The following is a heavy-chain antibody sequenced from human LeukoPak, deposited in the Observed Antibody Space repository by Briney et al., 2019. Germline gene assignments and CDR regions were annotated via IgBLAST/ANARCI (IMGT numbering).Heavy chain of an antibody. Sequence: GASVKVSCKASGYTFTGYYVHRVRQAPGQGLEWMGWFSPNSGGTNFAQKFQGRVTMTRDTSISTVYMELSRLRSDDTAVYYCARDPTHCGGDCYLGYWGQGTLVTVSS. J-gene: IGHJ4*02. CDR2: FSPNSGGT. CDR3: ARDPTHCGGDCYLGY. D-gene: IGHD2-21*02. V-gene: IGHV1-2*02. CDR1: GYTFTGYY.